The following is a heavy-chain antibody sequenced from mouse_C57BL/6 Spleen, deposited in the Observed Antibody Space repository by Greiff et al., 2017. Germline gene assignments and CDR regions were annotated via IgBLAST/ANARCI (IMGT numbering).Heavy chain of an antibody. CDR1: GYTFTSDW. V-gene: IGHV1-55*01. Sequence: VQLQQSGAELVKPGASVKMSCKASGYTFTSDWITWVKQRPGEGLEWIGDIYPGSGSNNYNEKFKNKATLTVDTSSSTAYMQLSSLTSEDSAVYYCARPGPYYGSSYDWYFDVWGTGTTVTVSS. CDR2: IYPGSGSN. CDR3: ARPGPYYGSSYDWYFDV. D-gene: IGHD1-1*01. J-gene: IGHJ1*03.